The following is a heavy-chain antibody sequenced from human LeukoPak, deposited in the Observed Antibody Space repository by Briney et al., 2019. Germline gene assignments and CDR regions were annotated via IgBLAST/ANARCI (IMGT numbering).Heavy chain of an antibody. CDR3: AELGITMIGGV. CDR1: GFTFNKYG. CDR2: ISSSSSYI. D-gene: IGHD3-10*02. V-gene: IGHV3-21*01. J-gene: IGHJ6*04. Sequence: GGSLRLSCAASGFTFNKYGMSWVRQAPGKGLEWVSYISSSSSYIYYADSVKGRFTISRGNAKNSLYLQMNSLRAEDTAVYYCAELGITMIGGVWGKGTTVTISS.